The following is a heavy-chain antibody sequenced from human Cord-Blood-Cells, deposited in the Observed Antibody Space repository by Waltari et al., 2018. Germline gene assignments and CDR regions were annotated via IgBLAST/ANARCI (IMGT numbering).Heavy chain of an antibody. CDR3: ARRGLTGTTYYYGMDV. Sequence: EVQLVQSGAEVKKPGESLKISCKGSGYSFTSYWIGWVRQMPGKGREWMGIIYPGDSDTRYSPSLPGQFTISADKSISTAYLQWSSLKASDTAMYYCARRGLTGTTYYYGMDVWGQGTTVTVSS. V-gene: IGHV5-51*03. CDR2: IYPGDSDT. CDR1: GYSFTSYW. D-gene: IGHD1-7*01. J-gene: IGHJ6*02.